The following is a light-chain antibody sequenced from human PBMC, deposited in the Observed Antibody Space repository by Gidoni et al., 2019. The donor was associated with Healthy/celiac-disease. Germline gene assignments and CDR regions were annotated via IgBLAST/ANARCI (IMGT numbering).Light chain of an antibody. CDR3: QQSYSTPAT. Sequence: DITLTQSPSSLSASVGDRVTITCRASQSISSYLNWYQQKPGKAPKLLIYAASSLQSGVPSRFSGSGSGTDFTLTISSLQPEDFATYYCQQSYSTPATFGQGTKLEIK. J-gene: IGKJ2*01. CDR2: AAS. CDR1: QSISSY. V-gene: IGKV1-39*01.